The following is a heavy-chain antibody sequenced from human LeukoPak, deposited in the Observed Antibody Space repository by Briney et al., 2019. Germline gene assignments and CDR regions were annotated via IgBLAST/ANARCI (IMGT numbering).Heavy chain of an antibody. Sequence: PSETLSLTCTVSGGSISSSSYYWGWIRQPPGKGLEWIGSIYYSGSTYYNPSLKSRVTISVDTSKNQFSLKLSSVTAADTAVYYCARGRVWGSYRYPFDYWGQGTLVTVSS. V-gene: IGHV4-39*07. CDR3: ARGRVWGSYRYPFDY. J-gene: IGHJ4*02. CDR1: GGSISSSSYY. D-gene: IGHD3-16*02. CDR2: IYYSGST.